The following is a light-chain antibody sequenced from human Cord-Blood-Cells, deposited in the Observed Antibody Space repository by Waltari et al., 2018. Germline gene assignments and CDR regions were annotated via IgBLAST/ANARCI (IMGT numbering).Light chain of an antibody. J-gene: IGLJ2*01. CDR3: CSYAGSYTFGV. CDR2: DAS. CDR1: SSDVGGYNY. V-gene: IGLV2-11*01. Sequence: QSALTQPRSVSGSPGQSVTISCTATSSDVGGYNYVSWYQQHPGKAPKLMIYDASKRPSGVPDRFSGSKSGNTASLTISGLQAEDEADYYCCSYAGSYTFGVFGGGTKLTVL.